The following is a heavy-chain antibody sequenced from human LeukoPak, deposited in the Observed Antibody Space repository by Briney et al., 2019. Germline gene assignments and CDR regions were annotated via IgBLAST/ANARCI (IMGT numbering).Heavy chain of an antibody. V-gene: IGHV1-2*02. Sequence: ASVKVSCKASGYTFTGYYMHWVRQAPGQGLEWMGWINPNSGGTNYAQKFQGRVTMTRDTSIKTAYTDLSRLTSDDTAIYYCARGLRGSGIDPWGQGTLVIVSS. CDR3: ARGLRGSGIDP. J-gene: IGHJ5*02. CDR1: GYTFTGYY. CDR2: INPNSGGT.